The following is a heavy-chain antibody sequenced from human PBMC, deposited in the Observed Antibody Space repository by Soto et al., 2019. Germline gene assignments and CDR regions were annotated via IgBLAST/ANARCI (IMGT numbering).Heavy chain of an antibody. D-gene: IGHD2-2*01. J-gene: IGHJ6*03. CDR1: GYTFTGYY. Sequence: ASVKVSCKASGYTFTGYYMHWVRQAPGQGLEWMGWINPNSGGTNYAQKFQGWVTMTRDTSISTDYMELSRLRSDEPAVYYCARDGVPAASNYYYYMDVWGKGTTVTVSS. CDR3: ARDGVPAASNYYYYMDV. V-gene: IGHV1-2*04. CDR2: INPNSGGT.